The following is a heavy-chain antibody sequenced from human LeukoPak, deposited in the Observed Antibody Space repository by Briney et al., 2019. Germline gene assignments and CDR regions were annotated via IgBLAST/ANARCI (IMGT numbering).Heavy chain of an antibody. CDR1: GGSISSYY. D-gene: IGHD3-22*01. V-gene: IGHV4-4*07. CDR2: IYTSGST. J-gene: IGHJ3*02. CDR3: AREGYYDSRGYYEI. Sequence: SETLSLTCTVSGGSISSYYWSWIRQPAGKGLEWIGRIYTSGSTNYNPSLKSRVTMSVDTSKNQFSLKLSSVTAADTAVYYCAREGYYDSRGYYEIWGQGTMVTVSS.